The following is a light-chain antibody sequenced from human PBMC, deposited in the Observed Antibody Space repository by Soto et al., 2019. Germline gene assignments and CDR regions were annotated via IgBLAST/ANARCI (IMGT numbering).Light chain of an antibody. V-gene: IGKV3D-20*02. CDR2: ATS. CDR1: QSVSSSY. CDR3: QQRSNWPLIT. J-gene: IGKJ5*01. Sequence: EIVLTQSPGTLSLSPGERATISCRAIQSVSSSYLAWYQQKPGQAPRLLIYATSSRATGIPDRFSGSGSGTDFTLTISSLEPEDFAVYYCQQRSNWPLITFGQGTRLEI.